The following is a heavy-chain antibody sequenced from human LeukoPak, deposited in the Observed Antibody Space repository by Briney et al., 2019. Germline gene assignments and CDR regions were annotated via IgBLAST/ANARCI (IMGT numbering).Heavy chain of an antibody. CDR3: ARDTRIQLWLLRFDY. J-gene: IGHJ4*02. CDR2: ISYDGSNK. Sequence: GGSLRLSCAASGFTFSSTGMHWVRQAPGKGLEWVAVISYDGSNKYYADSVKGRFTISRDNSKNTLYLQMNSLRAEDTAVYYCARDTRIQLWLLRFDYWGQGTLVTVSS. V-gene: IGHV3-30*03. CDR1: GFTFSSTG. D-gene: IGHD5-18*01.